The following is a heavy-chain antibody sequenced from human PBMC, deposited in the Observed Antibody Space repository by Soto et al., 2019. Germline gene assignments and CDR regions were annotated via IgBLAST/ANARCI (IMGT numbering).Heavy chain of an antibody. CDR2: ISYDGSNK. J-gene: IGHJ3*02. V-gene: IGHV3-30*03. CDR1: GFTFSSYG. Sequence: QVQLVESGGGVVQPGRSLRLSCAASGFTFSSYGMHWVRQAPGKGLEWVAVISYDGSNKYYADSVKGRFTIYRDNSKNTLYLQMNSLRAEDTAVYYCHMMVVVETKDAFDIWGQGTMVTVSS. CDR3: HMMVVVETKDAFDI. D-gene: IGHD3-22*01.